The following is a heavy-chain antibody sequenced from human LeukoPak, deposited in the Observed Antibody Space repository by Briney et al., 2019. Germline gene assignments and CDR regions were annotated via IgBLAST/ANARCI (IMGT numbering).Heavy chain of an antibody. D-gene: IGHD6-13*01. CDR2: ISGSGGST. V-gene: IGHV3-23*01. CDR1: GFTFSIYA. Sequence: GGSLRLSCATSGFTFSIYAMTWVRQAPGKGLEWVSTISGSGGSTYYADSVKGRFTISRDNAKNSLYLQMNSLRAEDTALYYCARDESSSWIRVLDYYYLDVWGRGTTVTVSS. CDR3: ARDESSSWIRVLDYYYLDV. J-gene: IGHJ6*03.